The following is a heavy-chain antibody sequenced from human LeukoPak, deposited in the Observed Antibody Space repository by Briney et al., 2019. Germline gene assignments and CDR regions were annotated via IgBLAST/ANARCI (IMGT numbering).Heavy chain of an antibody. CDR3: ARGYYGSGSYWGYYYYMDV. D-gene: IGHD3-10*01. CDR1: GYSLTSGYY. Sequence: PSETLSLTCTVSGYSLTSGYYWGWIRQPPGKGLEWIASIFHSGSTFYNPSVKSRVTISVDTSKNQFSLTLRSVTAADTAVYYCARGYYGSGSYWGYYYYMDVWGKGTTVTISS. CDR2: IFHSGST. J-gene: IGHJ6*03. V-gene: IGHV4-38-2*02.